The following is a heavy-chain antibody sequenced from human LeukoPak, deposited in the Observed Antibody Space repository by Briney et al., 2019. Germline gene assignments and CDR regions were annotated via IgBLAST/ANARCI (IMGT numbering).Heavy chain of an antibody. D-gene: IGHD2-2*01. CDR2: IYYSGST. CDR3: ARDYGSGTYEYYFDY. CDR1: GGSISTTSYF. J-gene: IGHJ4*02. V-gene: IGHV4-39*07. Sequence: SETLSLTCTVSGGSISTTSYFWGWIRQPPGKGLEWIGSIYYSGSTYYNPSLKSRVTISVDTSKNQFSLKLSSVTAADTAVYYCARDYGSGTYEYYFDYWGQGTLVTVSS.